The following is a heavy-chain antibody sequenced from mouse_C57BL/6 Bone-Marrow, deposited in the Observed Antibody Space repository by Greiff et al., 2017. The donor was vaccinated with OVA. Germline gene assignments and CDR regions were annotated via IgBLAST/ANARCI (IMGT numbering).Heavy chain of an antibody. CDR1: GFTFSNYW. J-gene: IGHJ4*01. V-gene: IGHV6-3*01. D-gene: IGHD1-1*01. Sequence: EVKLMESGGGLVQPGGSMKLSCVASGFTFSNYWMNWVRQSPEKGLEWVAQIRLKSDNYATHYAESVKGRFTISRDDSKSSDYLQMTNLRAEDTGIYYCTSYYYGSSYGAMDYWGQGTSVTVSS. CDR2: IRLKSDNYAT. CDR3: TSYYYGSSYGAMDY.